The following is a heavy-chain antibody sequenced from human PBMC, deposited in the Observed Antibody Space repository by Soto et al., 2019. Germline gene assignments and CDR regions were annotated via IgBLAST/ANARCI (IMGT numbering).Heavy chain of an antibody. V-gene: IGHV4-30-4*01. CDR1: GCSISSGNYY. CDR2: ISYSGSA. D-gene: IGHD2-15*01. J-gene: IGHJ4*02. CDR3: ATMGTPATGLYYFDY. Sequence: SETLSLTCTVSGCSISSGNYYWSWIRQPPGKGLEWIGFISYSGSAYYNPSLKSRVTISVDTSKNQFSLNLSFVTAADTAVYYCATMGTPATGLYYFDYWGQATLVTVS.